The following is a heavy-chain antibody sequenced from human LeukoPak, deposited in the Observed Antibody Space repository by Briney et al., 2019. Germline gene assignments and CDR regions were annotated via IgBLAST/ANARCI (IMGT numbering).Heavy chain of an antibody. Sequence: GGSLRLSCAASGFTFSSYAMSWVRQAPGKGLEWVSAISGSGGSTYYADSVKGRFTISRDNSKNTLYLQMNSLRAEDTAVYYCAKDSLPIVVVTAMGYYFDYWGQGTLVTVSS. J-gene: IGHJ4*02. CDR1: GFTFSSYA. D-gene: IGHD2-21*02. CDR2: ISGSGGST. V-gene: IGHV3-23*01. CDR3: AKDSLPIVVVTAMGYYFDY.